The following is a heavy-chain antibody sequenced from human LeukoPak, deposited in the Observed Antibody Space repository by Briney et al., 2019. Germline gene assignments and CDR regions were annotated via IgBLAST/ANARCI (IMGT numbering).Heavy chain of an antibody. J-gene: IGHJ4*02. CDR3: ARNPPRYFN. CDR1: GFTVSSYW. CDR2: IQQDGSEK. D-gene: IGHD1-26*01. Sequence: GGSLRLSCAASGFTVSSYWMIWVRQAPGKGLEWAANIQQDGSEKYYVDSVKGRFTISRDNAKNSLYLQMNSLRAEDTAVYYCARNPPRYFNWGQGTLVTVSS. V-gene: IGHV3-7*05.